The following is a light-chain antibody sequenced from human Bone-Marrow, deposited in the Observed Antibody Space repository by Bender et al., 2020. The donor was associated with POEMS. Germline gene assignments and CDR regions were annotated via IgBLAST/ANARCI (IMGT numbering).Light chain of an antibody. V-gene: IGLV1-44*01. CDR2: SSH. J-gene: IGLJ3*02. Sequence: QSVLTQPPSASGTPGQRVTISCSGGSSNIGAHAVNWYQHLPGTAPKLLIYSSHRRPSELPVRFSGSRSGTSASLAISGLQSEDEADYYCAVWDDSLNGRVVGGATKLTVL. CDR3: AVWDDSLNGRV. CDR1: SSNIGAHA.